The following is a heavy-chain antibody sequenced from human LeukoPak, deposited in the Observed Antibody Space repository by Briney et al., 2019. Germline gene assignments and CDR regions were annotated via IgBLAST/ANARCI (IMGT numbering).Heavy chain of an antibody. CDR2: IVPIFGTA. CDR3: ARDVAPAARVGYYYMDV. CDR1: GGTFSSYA. D-gene: IGHD2-2*01. V-gene: IGHV1-69*13. Sequence: SVKVSCKASGGTFSSYAISWVRQAPGQGLEWMGGIVPIFGTANYAQKFQGRVTITADESTSTAYMELSSLRSEDTAVYYCARDVAPAARVGYYYMDVWGKGTTVTVSS. J-gene: IGHJ6*03.